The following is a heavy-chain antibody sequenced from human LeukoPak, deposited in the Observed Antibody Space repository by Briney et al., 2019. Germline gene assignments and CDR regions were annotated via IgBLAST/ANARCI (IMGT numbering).Heavy chain of an antibody. CDR1: GFTFSSYG. CDR2: IRYDGSNK. Sequence: GSLRLSRAASGFTFSSYGMHWVRQAPGKGLEWVAFIRYDGSNKYYADSVKGRFTISRDNSKNTLYLQMNSLRAEDTAVYYCAKDIRYGDYVVRAFDYWGQGTLVTVSS. J-gene: IGHJ4*02. CDR3: AKDIRYGDYVVRAFDY. D-gene: IGHD4-17*01. V-gene: IGHV3-30*02.